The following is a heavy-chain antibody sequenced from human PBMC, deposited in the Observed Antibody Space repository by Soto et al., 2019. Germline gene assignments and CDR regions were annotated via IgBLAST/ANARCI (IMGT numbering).Heavy chain of an antibody. D-gene: IGHD3-16*02. Sequence: QPGGSLRLSCAASGFSFSSHSMSWIRQAPGKGLEWVSYISSSGSTIYYADSVKGRFTISRDNAKNSLYLQMNSLRAEDTAVYYCARGPYDYVWGSDPPHFDYWGQGTLVTVSS. CDR2: ISSSGSTI. CDR1: GFSFSSHS. J-gene: IGHJ4*02. V-gene: IGHV3-48*04. CDR3: ARGPYDYVWGSDPPHFDY.